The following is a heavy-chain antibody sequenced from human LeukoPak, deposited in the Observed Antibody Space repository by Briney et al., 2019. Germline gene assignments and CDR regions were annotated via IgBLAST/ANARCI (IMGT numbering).Heavy chain of an antibody. Sequence: ASVKVSCKASGYTFTGYYMHWVRQAPGQGLEWMGWINPNSGGTNYAQKFQGRVTMTRDTSISTAYMELSRLRSDDTAVYYCARDLVLGGPYFDYWGQGTLVTVSS. D-gene: IGHD2-15*01. V-gene: IGHV1-2*02. CDR3: ARDLVLGGPYFDY. CDR2: INPNSGGT. J-gene: IGHJ4*02. CDR1: GYTFTGYY.